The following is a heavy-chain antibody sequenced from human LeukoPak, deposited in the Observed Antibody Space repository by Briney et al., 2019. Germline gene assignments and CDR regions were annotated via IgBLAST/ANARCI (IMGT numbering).Heavy chain of an antibody. Sequence: GGSLRLSCTVSGFAFGSEAMSWVRQSPARGLEWVASISPGGGTTYYADFVKGRFTISRDNSKNTLYLQMNSLRAEDTAVYYCARGQSRVVVTAIPLDYWGQGTLVTVSS. CDR2: ISPGGGTT. CDR3: ARGQSRVVVTAIPLDY. J-gene: IGHJ4*02. D-gene: IGHD2-21*02. CDR1: GFAFGSEA. V-gene: IGHV3-23*01.